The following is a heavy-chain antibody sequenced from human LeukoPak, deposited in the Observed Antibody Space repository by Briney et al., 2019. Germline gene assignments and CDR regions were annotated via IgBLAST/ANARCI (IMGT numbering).Heavy chain of an antibody. J-gene: IGHJ4*02. CDR3: ARERSKHRPLNYYGSGSYDDNFDY. CDR2: ISSSGSTI. Sequence: GGSLRLSCAASGFTFNSYEMNWVRQAPGKGLEWVAYISSSGSTIYYADSVKGRFTISRNNAKNSLYLQMNSLRAEDTAVYYCARERSKHRPLNYYGSGSYDDNFDYWAQGTLVTVSS. CDR1: GFTFNSYE. V-gene: IGHV3-48*03. D-gene: IGHD3-10*01.